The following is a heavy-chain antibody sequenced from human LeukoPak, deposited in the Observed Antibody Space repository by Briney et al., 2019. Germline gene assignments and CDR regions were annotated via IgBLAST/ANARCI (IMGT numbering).Heavy chain of an antibody. V-gene: IGHV3-23*01. CDR1: GFAFSNYA. CDR3: AKQLGYCSDGSCYFPY. Sequence: GGSLRLSCAASGFAFSNYAMNWVRQAPGRGLEWVSTVSGGGGTTHYADSVKGRFIISRDNSKSTLCLQMNSLRAEDTAVYYCAKQLGYCSDGSCYFPYWGQGTLVTVSS. D-gene: IGHD2-15*01. J-gene: IGHJ4*02. CDR2: VSGGGGTT.